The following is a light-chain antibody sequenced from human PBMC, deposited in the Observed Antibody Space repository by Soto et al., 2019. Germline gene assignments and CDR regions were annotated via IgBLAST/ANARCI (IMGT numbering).Light chain of an antibody. CDR1: SSDVGAYTF. CDR3: SSYTSSSTHV. V-gene: IGLV2-14*03. CDR2: DVS. Sequence: QSALTQPASVSGSPGQSITISCTGTSSDVGAYTFASWYQQHPDKVPKLMIFDVSRRPSGVSDRFSGSKSGNTASLTNSGLQPEDEADYYCSSYTSSSTHVFGSGTKVTVL. J-gene: IGLJ1*01.